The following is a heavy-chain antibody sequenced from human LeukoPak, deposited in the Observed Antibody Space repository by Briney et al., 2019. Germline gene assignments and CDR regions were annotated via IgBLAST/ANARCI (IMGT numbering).Heavy chain of an antibody. Sequence: ASVKVSCKASGYTFTGYYIHWVRQAPGQRLEWVGWINPNSGGAKYAQKFQDRVTMTRDTSISTAYMGLSRLRSDDTAVYYCAKGRVVAGSKSLTYHWLDPWGQGTLVTVSS. V-gene: IGHV1-2*02. CDR1: GYTFTGYY. D-gene: IGHD6-19*01. CDR2: INPNSGGA. CDR3: AKGRVVAGSKSLTYHWLDP. J-gene: IGHJ5*02.